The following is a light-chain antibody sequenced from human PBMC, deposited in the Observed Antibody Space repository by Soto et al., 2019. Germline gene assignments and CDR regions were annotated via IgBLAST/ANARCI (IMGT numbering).Light chain of an antibody. V-gene: IGKV1-5*03. CDR2: KAS. Sequence: IHMNQSPFTLSASVGTRVTITCRASQNINDLLAWYQQKPGKAPKLLIYKASTLKSGGPSRFSGSGSGTEFTPTISSLQPDDFATYYCQHYNSYSEAFGQGTKVDIK. J-gene: IGKJ1*01. CDR1: QNINDL. CDR3: QHYNSYSEA.